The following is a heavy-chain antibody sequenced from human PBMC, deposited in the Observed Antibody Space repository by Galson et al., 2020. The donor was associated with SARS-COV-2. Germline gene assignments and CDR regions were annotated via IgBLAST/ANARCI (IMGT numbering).Heavy chain of an antibody. J-gene: IGHJ3*01. D-gene: IGHD2-2*01. CDR3: ARCLLPDTKGAFDV. Sequence: SETLSLTCTVSGVSIRSDYWSWIRQAAGKGLEYIGRINVNGDTNYTPSLRNRVTMSVDTSKSQFSLKLASVTAADTAVYYCARCLLPDTKGAFDVWGQGSMVTVSS. V-gene: IGHV4-4*07. CDR2: INVNGDT. CDR1: GVSIRSDY.